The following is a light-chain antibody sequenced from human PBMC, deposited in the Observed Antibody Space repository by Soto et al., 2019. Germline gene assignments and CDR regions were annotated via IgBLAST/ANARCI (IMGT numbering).Light chain of an antibody. CDR1: SSDVGGYNY. V-gene: IGLV2-14*01. CDR2: DVS. CDR3: SSYSSSRTVI. J-gene: IGLJ2*01. Sequence: QPASVSGSPGQSITISCTGTSSDVGGYNYVSWYQQHPGKAPKLMIFDVSNRPSGVSNRFSGSKSGNTASLTISGLQADDEADYYCSSYSSSRTVIFGGGTKLTVL.